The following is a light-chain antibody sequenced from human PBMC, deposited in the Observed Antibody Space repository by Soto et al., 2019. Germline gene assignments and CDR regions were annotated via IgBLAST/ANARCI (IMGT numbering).Light chain of an antibody. CDR2: GAS. CDR3: QQYNNWPPWT. CDR1: QSVSSN. J-gene: IGKJ1*01. Sequence: EIVMTQSPATLSVSPGERATLSCRASQSVSSNLAWYQQKSGQAPTLLIYGASTRATGIPARFSGSGSGTEFTLTISGLQSEDFEVYYCQQYNNWPPWTFGQGTKVEIK. V-gene: IGKV3-15*01.